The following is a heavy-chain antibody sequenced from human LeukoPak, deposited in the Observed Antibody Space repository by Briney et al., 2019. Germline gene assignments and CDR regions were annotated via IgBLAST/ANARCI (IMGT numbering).Heavy chain of an antibody. Sequence: PSETLSLTCTVSGGSISSSSYYWGWIRQPPGKGLEWIGSIYYSGSTYYNPSLKSRVTISVDTSKNQFSLKLSSVTAADTAVYYCARRATTVTTGYYYYYMDVWGKGTTVTVSS. CDR2: IYYSGST. CDR1: GGSISSSSYY. V-gene: IGHV4-39*01. D-gene: IGHD4-17*01. J-gene: IGHJ6*03. CDR3: ARRATTVTTGYYYYYMDV.